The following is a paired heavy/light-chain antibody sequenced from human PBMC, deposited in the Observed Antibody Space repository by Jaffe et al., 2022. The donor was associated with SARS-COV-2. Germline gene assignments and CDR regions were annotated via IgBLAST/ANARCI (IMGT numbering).Light chain of an antibody. J-gene: IGKJ5*01. CDR1: QSLVSSDGSTY. CDR3: MQGTHWPFT. Sequence: EVVLTQSPLSLPVTLGQPASISCRSSQSLVSSDGSTYLLWFQQRPGQSPRRLIYSISNRDSGVPDRFSGSGSGTDFTLKISRVEAEDFGVYYCMQGTHWPFTFGQGTRLEIQ. CDR2: SIS. V-gene: IGKV2-30*01.
Heavy chain of an antibody. CDR2: INTDGSVT. CDR1: GFTFSSNW. Sequence: EVQLVESGGGVVQPGGSLRLACAASGFTFSSNWMSWVRQAPGKGLMWVSLINTDGSVTKYADSVKGRFTISRDNAKNMLFLQMNSPRAEDTAVYYCGRGAIDYWGQGTLVTVSS. V-gene: IGHV3-74*03. CDR3: GRGAIDY. J-gene: IGHJ4*02.